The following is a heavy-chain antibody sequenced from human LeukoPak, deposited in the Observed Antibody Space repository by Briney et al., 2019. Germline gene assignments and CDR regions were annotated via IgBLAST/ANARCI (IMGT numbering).Heavy chain of an antibody. Sequence: SETLSLTCAVYGGSFSGYYWSWIRQPPGKGLEWIGEINRSGSTNYNPSLKSRVTISVDTSKNQFSLKLSSVTAADTAVYYCARVARYGSGSYPNDYWGQGTLVTVSS. CDR1: GGSFSGYY. V-gene: IGHV4-34*01. J-gene: IGHJ4*02. D-gene: IGHD3-10*01. CDR3: ARVARYGSGSYPNDY. CDR2: INRSGST.